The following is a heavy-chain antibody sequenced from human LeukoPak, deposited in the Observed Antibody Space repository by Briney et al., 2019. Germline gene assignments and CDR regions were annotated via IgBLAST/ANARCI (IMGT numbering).Heavy chain of an antibody. CDR1: GYTFTSYD. D-gene: IGHD3-9*01. J-gene: IGHJ4*02. CDR3: ARYYDILTGYYVD. Sequence: ASVKVSCKASGYTFTSYDINWVRQATGQGLEWMGWMSPNSGNTGYAQKFQGRVTMTRNTSISTAYMELSSLRSEDTAVYYCARYYDILTGYYVDWGQGTLVTVSS. CDR2: MSPNSGNT. V-gene: IGHV1-8*01.